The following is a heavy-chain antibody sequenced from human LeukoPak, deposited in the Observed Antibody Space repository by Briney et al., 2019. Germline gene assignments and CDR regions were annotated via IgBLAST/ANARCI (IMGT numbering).Heavy chain of an antibody. Sequence: SETLSLTCAVYGGSFSGYYWSWIRQPPGKGLEWIGDINHSGSTNYNPSLKSRVTISVDTSKNQFSLNLSSVPAADTAVYYCARHDQIVVAEIDYWGEGTLVTVSS. V-gene: IGHV4-34*01. D-gene: IGHD3-22*01. CDR3: ARHDQIVVAEIDY. J-gene: IGHJ4*02. CDR1: GGSFSGYY. CDR2: INHSGST.